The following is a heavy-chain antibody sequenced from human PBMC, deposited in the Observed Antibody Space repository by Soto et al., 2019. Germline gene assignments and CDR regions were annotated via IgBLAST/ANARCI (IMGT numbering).Heavy chain of an antibody. V-gene: IGHV3-7*03. CDR1: GFTFSFYP. J-gene: IGHJ4*02. D-gene: IGHD5-12*01. CDR3: ARDLRGGYNSFDY. Sequence: EVLLLESGGGLVQPGGSLRLSCAASGFTFSFYPMSWVRQAPGKGLEWVANINRDGSEENYVHSVKGRFTISRDNAKNSLYLQMNSLRAEDTAVYYCARDLRGGYNSFDYWGQGALVTVSS. CDR2: INRDGSEE.